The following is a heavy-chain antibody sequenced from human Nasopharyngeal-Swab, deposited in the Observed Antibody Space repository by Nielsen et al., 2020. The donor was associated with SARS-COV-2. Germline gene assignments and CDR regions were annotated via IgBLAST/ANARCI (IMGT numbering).Heavy chain of an antibody. Sequence: GSLRLSCAASGFTFSSYAMSWVRQAPGKGLEWVSAISGSGGSTYYADSVKGRFTISRDNSKNTLYLQMNSLRAEDTAVYYCAKDQGGSSWYGGAYYYYGMDVWGQGTTVTVS. V-gene: IGHV3-23*01. J-gene: IGHJ6*02. CDR2: ISGSGGST. CDR3: AKDQGGSSWYGGAYYYYGMDV. CDR1: GFTFSSYA. D-gene: IGHD6-13*01.